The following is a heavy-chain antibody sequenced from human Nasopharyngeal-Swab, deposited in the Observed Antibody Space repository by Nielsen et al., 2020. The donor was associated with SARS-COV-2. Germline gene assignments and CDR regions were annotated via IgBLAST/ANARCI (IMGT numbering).Heavy chain of an antibody. D-gene: IGHD3-3*01. CDR3: AREPDGDFWSGYQLVGMDV. CDR2: IYYSGST. CDR1: GGSISSGGYY. Sequence: SETLSLTCTVSGGSISSGGYYWSWIRQHPGKGLEWIGYIYYSGSTYYNPSLKSRVIISVDTSKNQFSLKLSSVTAADTAVYYCAREPDGDFWSGYQLVGMDVWGQGTTVTVSS. J-gene: IGHJ6*02. V-gene: IGHV4-31*03.